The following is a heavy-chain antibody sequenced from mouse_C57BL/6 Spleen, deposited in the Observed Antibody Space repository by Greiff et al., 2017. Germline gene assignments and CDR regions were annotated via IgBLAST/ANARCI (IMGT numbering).Heavy chain of an antibody. CDR3: ATNYYGSSFFAY. D-gene: IGHD1-1*01. CDR2: IFPGSGST. V-gene: IGHV1-75*01. CDR1: GYTFTDYY. J-gene: IGHJ3*01. Sequence: QVQLQQSGPELVKPGASVKISCKASGYTFTDYYINWVKQRPGQGLEWIGWIFPGSGSTYYNEKFKGKATLTVDNSSSTAYMLLSSLTSEDSAVYFCATNYYGSSFFAYWGQGTLVTVSA.